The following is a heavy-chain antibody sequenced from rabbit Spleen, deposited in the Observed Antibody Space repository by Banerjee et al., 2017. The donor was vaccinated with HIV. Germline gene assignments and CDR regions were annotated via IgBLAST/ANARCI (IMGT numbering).Heavy chain of an antibody. J-gene: IGHJ6*01. CDR2: IDSGSSGFT. CDR3: ARDTSSSFSSYGMDL. D-gene: IGHD1-1*01. Sequence: QSLEESGGDLVKPGGTLTLTCKASGVSFSGNSYMCWVRQAPGKGLEWIACIDSGSSGFTYFASWANGRFTISKTSSTTVTLQMTSLTAADTATYFCARDTSSSFSSYGMDLWGPGTLVTVS. V-gene: IGHV1S40*01. CDR1: GVSFSGNSY.